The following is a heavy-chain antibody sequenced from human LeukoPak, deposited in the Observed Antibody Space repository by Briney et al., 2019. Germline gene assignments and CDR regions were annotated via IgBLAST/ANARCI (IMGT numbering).Heavy chain of an antibody. CDR3: ARGVVAGPQLLPIYMDV. J-gene: IGHJ6*04. CDR1: GYALTV. D-gene: IGHD2-21*01. V-gene: IGHV1-18*01. CDR2: FHSYIGNT. Sequence: ASVTVSSNPSGYALTVVTWVREAPGHGLEGMGWFHSYIGNTDYAHKFQGRVTLTRDTYTSTVYMDLRSLTSDDTAVYYCARGVVAGPQLLPIYMDVWGKGTTVTVSS.